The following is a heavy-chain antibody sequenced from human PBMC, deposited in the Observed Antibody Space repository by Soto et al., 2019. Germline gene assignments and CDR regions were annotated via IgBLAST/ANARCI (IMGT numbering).Heavy chain of an antibody. CDR1: GGTFSTSA. D-gene: IGHD6-19*01. CDR2: IIPIFGTA. J-gene: IGHJ4*02. CDR3: ARLSSSGWPYFDY. V-gene: IGHV1-69*06. Sequence: QVQLVQSGAEVKKPGSSVKVSCKASGGTFSTSAINWVRQAPGQGLEWMGGIIPIFGTANYVQKFQGRVTITADKSTSTAYMGLSSLRSEDTAVYYCARLSSSGWPYFDYWGQGTLVTVSA.